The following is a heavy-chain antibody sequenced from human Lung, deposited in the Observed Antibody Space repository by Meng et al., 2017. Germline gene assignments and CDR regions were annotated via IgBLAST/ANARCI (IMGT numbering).Heavy chain of an antibody. D-gene: IGHD4-11*01. CDR1: GGSFSDYY. Sequence: VQLTTWGAGLLKPSETLSLTWFVSGGSFSDYYWSWIRQPPGKGLEWIGEINHSGSTNYNPSLESRATISVDTSQNNLSLKLSSVTAADSAVYYCARGPTTMAHDFDYWGQGTLVTVSS. CDR2: INHSGST. V-gene: IGHV4-34*01. J-gene: IGHJ4*02. CDR3: ARGPTTMAHDFDY.